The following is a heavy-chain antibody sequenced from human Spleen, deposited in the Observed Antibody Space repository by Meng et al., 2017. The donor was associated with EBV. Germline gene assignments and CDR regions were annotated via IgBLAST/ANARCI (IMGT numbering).Heavy chain of an antibody. CDR3: ARGREFRGVFDY. D-gene: IGHD3-10*01. Sequence: VQLVQSGAGGRYPGASGKVSCKASGFTFVSYFMPWVRQAPGQGLEWMGIINPNGGLTAYAQKFQGRVTLTRDTSTSTVYLELSSLRSEDTAFYYCARGREFRGVFDYWGQGSLVTVSS. V-gene: IGHV1-46*01. CDR1: GFTFVSYF. J-gene: IGHJ4*02. CDR2: INPNGGLT.